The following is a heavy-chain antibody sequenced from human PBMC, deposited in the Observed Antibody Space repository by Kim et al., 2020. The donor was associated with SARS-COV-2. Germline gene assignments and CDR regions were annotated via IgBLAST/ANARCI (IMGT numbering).Heavy chain of an antibody. V-gene: IGHV3-9*01. Sequence: GGSLRLSCAASGFTFGDYAMHWVRQAPGEGLEWVSGIFWNSGITVYADSVKGRFTISRDNARNSLYLQMNSLRADDTASYYCTKDNHYDFWTGSYMDVWG. CDR2: IFWNSGIT. CDR3: TKDNHYDFWTGSYMDV. D-gene: IGHD3-3*01. CDR1: GFTFGDYA. J-gene: IGHJ6*03.